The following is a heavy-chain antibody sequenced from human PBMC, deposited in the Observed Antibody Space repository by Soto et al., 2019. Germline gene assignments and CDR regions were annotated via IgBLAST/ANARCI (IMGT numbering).Heavy chain of an antibody. V-gene: IGHV3-74*01. Sequence: GGSLRLSCAASGFTFSSYWMHWVRQAPGKGLVWVSRINSDGSSTSYADSVKGRFTISRDNAKNTLYLQMNSLRAEDTAVYYCAILTTNGYDAFDIWGQGTMVTVSS. J-gene: IGHJ3*02. CDR3: AILTTNGYDAFDI. CDR2: INSDGSST. D-gene: IGHD2-8*02. CDR1: GFTFSSYW.